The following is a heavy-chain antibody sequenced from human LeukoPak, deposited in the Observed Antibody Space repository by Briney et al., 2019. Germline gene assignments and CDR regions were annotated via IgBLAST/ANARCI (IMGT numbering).Heavy chain of an antibody. CDR2: ISSSGSTI. CDR3: ARGGSITMIVVVTPFDY. V-gene: IGHV3-48*03. Sequence: GGSLRLSCAASGFTFSSYEMNWVRQAPGKGLEWVSYISSSGSTIYYADSVKGRFTISRDNAKNSLYLQMNSLRAEDTAVYYCARGGSITMIVVVTPFDYWGQGTLVTVSS. D-gene: IGHD3-22*01. J-gene: IGHJ4*02. CDR1: GFTFSSYE.